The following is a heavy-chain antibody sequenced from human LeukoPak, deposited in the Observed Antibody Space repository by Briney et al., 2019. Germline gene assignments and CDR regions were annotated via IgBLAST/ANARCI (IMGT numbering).Heavy chain of an antibody. D-gene: IGHD3-22*01. CDR2: ISGSGGKP. Sequence: GGSLRLSCAVSGVTLSNYGMSWVRQAPGKGLEWVAGISGSGGKPNYADSVKGRFTLSRDNPKNTLYLQMLSLRAEHTAVYLCAKRGVVIRVILVGFHKEAYYFDSWGQGALVTVSS. J-gene: IGHJ4*02. CDR3: AKRGVVIRVILVGFHKEAYYFDS. CDR1: GVTLSNYG. V-gene: IGHV3-23*01.